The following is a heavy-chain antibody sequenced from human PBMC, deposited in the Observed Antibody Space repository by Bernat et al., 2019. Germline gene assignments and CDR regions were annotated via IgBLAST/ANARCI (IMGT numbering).Heavy chain of an antibody. V-gene: IGHV1-3*01. CDR2: INAGNGNT. CDR3: ARRVAGSRGADY. D-gene: IGHD6-19*01. J-gene: IGHJ4*02. Sequence: QIQLVQSGAEVKKPGASVKVSCKASGYPFTSYAMHWVRQAPGQRLEWMGWINAGNGNTKYSQKFQGRVTITRDTSASTAYMELSSLRSEDTAVYYCARRVAGSRGADYWGQGTLVTVSS. CDR1: GYPFTSYA.